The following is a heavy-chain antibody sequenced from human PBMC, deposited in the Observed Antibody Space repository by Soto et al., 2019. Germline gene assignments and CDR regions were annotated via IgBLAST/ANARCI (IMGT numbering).Heavy chain of an antibody. D-gene: IGHD1-1*01. CDR2: ISDDGSTT. Sequence: VGSLRLSCAVSGFTFSAYWMHWVRQVPGKGLIWVSRISDDGSTTTYADSVKGRFTISRDNAKNTLYLQMNSLRADDTGLYYCTRGPRVSSTGTGAHWGQGTLVTVSS. J-gene: IGHJ4*01. CDR3: TRGPRVSSTGTGAH. CDR1: GFTFSAYW. V-gene: IGHV3-74*01.